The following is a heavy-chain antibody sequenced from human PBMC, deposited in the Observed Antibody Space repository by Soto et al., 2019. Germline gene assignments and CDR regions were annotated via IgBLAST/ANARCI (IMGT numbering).Heavy chain of an antibody. V-gene: IGHV3-23*01. CDR1: GFTFSSYA. CDR3: AKDSPRITMIVVTRRGAFDI. CDR2: ISGSGGST. J-gene: IGHJ3*02. D-gene: IGHD3-22*01. Sequence: GGSLRLSCAASGFTFSSYAMSWVRQAPGKGLEWVSAISGSGGSTYYADSVKGRFTISRDNSKNTLYLQMNSLRAEDTAVYYCAKDSPRITMIVVTRRGAFDIWGQGTMVTVSS.